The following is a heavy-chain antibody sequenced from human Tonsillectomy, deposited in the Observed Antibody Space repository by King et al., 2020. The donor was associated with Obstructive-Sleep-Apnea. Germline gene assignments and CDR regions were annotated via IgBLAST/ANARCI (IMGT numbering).Heavy chain of an antibody. CDR3: ARDLIAAVAGGESDY. D-gene: IGHD6-19*01. CDR2: ISSSSSYT. Sequence: QLVQSGGGLVKPGGSLRLSCAASGFTFSDYYMSWIRQAPGKGLEWVSYISSSSSYTNYADSVKGRFTISRDNAKNSLYLQMNSLRAEDTAVYYCARDLIAAVAGGESDYWGQGTLVTVSS. J-gene: IGHJ4*02. V-gene: IGHV3-11*06. CDR1: GFTFSDYY.